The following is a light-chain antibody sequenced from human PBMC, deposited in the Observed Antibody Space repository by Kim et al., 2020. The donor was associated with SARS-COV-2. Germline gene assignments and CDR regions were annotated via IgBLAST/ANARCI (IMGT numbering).Light chain of an antibody. V-gene: IGKV3-15*01. CDR2: GAS. CDR3: QQYKNWPLT. J-gene: IGKJ4*01. CDR1: QDVSTN. Sequence: PGDRPSLYSRASQDVSTNLAWCPQKPGQAPRLLKYGASTRATGIPARFNGSGSGTDFNLTISSLQSEDLAVYFCQQYKNWPLTFGGGTKVDIK.